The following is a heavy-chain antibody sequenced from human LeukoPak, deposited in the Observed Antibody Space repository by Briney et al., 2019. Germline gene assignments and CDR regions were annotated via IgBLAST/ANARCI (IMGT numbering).Heavy chain of an antibody. CDR1: GFTFSIYA. Sequence: GGSLRLSCAASGFTFSIYAMSWVRQAPGKGLEWVSAISGSGGNTYYADSVKGRFTISRDNSKNTLDLQMNSLRVEDTAMYYCAGDRRYDSSGYFQHWGQGTLVA. CDR2: ISGSGGNT. D-gene: IGHD3-22*01. V-gene: IGHV3-23*01. CDR3: AGDRRYDSSGYFQH. J-gene: IGHJ1*01.